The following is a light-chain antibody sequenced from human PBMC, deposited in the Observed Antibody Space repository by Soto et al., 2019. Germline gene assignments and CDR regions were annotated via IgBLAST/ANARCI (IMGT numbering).Light chain of an antibody. CDR1: QRVSSY. J-gene: IGKJ4*01. CDR2: DAS. CDR3: QQRSNWLT. Sequence: DIVLTQSPATMSLSPGERATLSCRARQRVSSYLAWYQQKPGQGPRLLIYDASNRATGIPARFSRSGSGTDYTLTISSLEPEDFAVYYCQQRSNWLTFSGGTKVQIK. V-gene: IGKV3-11*01.